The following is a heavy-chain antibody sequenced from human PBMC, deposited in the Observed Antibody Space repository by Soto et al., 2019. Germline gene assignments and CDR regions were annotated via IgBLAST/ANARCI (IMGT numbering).Heavy chain of an antibody. D-gene: IGHD3-10*01. V-gene: IGHV3-7*01. CDR2: IKQDGSVR. CDR3: ARDCCASGSHDF. CDR1: GFTISNCW. J-gene: IGHJ4*02. Sequence: EVQLVESGGGLVQPGGSLRLSCAASGFTISNCWMSWVRQAPGKGLEWVANIKQDGSVRHYVDSVKGRFMISRDNAENSLYLQMNSLTVEDTAVYYCARDCCASGSHDFWGQGNLVTVSS.